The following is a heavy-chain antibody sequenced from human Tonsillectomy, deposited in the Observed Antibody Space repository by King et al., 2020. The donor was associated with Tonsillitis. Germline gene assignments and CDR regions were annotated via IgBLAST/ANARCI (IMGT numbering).Heavy chain of an antibody. CDR1: GGSVSSGSYY. J-gene: IGHJ4*02. V-gene: IGHV4-61*01. CDR2: IYYSGST. D-gene: IGHD4-23*01. Sequence: QLQESGPGLVKPSETLSLTCTVSGGSVSSGSYYWSWIRQPPGKGLEWIGYIYYSGSTNYNPSLKSRVTISVDTSKNQFSLKLSSVTAADTAVYYCAASPGVVTPMDYWGQGTLVTVSS. CDR3: AASPGVVTPMDY.